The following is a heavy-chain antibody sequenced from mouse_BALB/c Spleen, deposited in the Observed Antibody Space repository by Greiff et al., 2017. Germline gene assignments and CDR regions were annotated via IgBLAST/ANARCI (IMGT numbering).Heavy chain of an antibody. CDR1: GFSLTSYG. D-gene: IGHD2-1*01. Sequence: QVQLQQSGPGLVQPSQSLSITCTVSGFSLTSYGVHWVRQSPGKGLEWLGVIWSGGSTDYNAAFISRLSISKDNSKSQVFFKMNSLQANDTAIYYCARKGGEGNFGFAYWGQGTLVTVSA. V-gene: IGHV2-2*02. CDR2: IWSGGST. J-gene: IGHJ3*01. CDR3: ARKGGEGNFGFAY.